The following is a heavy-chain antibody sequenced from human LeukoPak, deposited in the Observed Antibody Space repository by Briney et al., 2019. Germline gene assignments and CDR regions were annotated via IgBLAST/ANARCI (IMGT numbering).Heavy chain of an antibody. CDR3: ARDPWHGAFDI. CDR1: GFTFSSYS. V-gene: IGHV3-7*01. J-gene: IGHJ3*02. Sequence: PGGSLRLSCAASGFTFSSYSMNWVRQAPGKGLEWVGNIKEDGSEKYYVDSVKGRFTISRDNAKNSLYLQMSSLRAEGTAVYYCARDPWHGAFDIWGQGTMVTVSS. CDR2: IKEDGSEK.